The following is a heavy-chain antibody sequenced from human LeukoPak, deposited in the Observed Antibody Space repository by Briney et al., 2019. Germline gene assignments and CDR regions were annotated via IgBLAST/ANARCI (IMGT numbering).Heavy chain of an antibody. CDR1: GGSISSYY. V-gene: IGHV4-59*01. CDR3: ARDALAGDGYNYYFDY. Sequence: PSETLSLTCTVSGGSISSYYWSWIRQSSGKGLEWIGYIYFSGSTNYNPSLKSRVTISVDTSKNQFSLKLSSVTAADTAVYYCARDALAGDGYNYYFDYWGQGTLVTVSS. D-gene: IGHD5-24*01. J-gene: IGHJ4*02. CDR2: IYFSGST.